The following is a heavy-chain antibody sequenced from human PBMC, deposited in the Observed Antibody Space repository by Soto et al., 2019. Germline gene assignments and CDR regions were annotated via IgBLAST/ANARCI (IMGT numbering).Heavy chain of an antibody. D-gene: IGHD3-22*01. CDR3: AKDSLDYYDSSGYYMGN. V-gene: IGHV3-30*18. Sequence: GGSLRLSCAASGFTFSSYGMHWVRQAPGKGLEWVAVISYDGSNKYYADSVKGRFTISRDNSKNTLYLQMNSLRAEDTAVYYCAKDSLDYYDSSGYYMGNWGQGTLVTVSS. CDR2: ISYDGSNK. J-gene: IGHJ4*02. CDR1: GFTFSSYG.